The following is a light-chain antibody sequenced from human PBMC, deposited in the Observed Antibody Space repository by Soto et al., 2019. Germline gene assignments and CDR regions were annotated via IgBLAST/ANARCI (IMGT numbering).Light chain of an antibody. V-gene: IGLV2-14*01. CDR3: SSFSSSSTPYV. J-gene: IGLJ1*01. CDR1: STDFGGYKY. Sequence: QSALTQPASVSGSPGQSITISCTGTSTDFGGYKYVSWYQQHPGTAPKLMIFEVNGRPSGVSDRFSGSKSGNTASLTISGLQPEDEADYYCSSFSSSSTPYVFGTGTKVTVL. CDR2: EVN.